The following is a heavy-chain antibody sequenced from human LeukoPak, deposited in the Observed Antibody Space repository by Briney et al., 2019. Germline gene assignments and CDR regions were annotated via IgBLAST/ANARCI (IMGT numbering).Heavy chain of an antibody. CDR2: IGSSGTTI. V-gene: IGHV3-48*03. J-gene: IGHJ4*02. CDR3: ARPHYYDSGSRYYFDY. Sequence: GGSLRHSCAASGFTFSTYEMNWVRQAPGKGLEWVSYIGSSGTTIYYADSLKGRFTISRDNAKKSLYLQMNSLRAEDTAVYYCARPHYYDSGSRYYFDYWGQGTLVTVSS. D-gene: IGHD3-10*01. CDR1: GFTFSTYE.